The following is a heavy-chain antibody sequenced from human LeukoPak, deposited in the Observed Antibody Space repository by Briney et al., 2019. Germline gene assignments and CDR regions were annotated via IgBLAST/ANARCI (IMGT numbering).Heavy chain of an antibody. CDR1: GYSFTTNW. CDR2: IYPCDSET. D-gene: IGHD5-18*01. CDR3: VRSRGYSYGYPYYFDY. Sequence: GESLKISCKGSGYSFTTNWIGWVRQMPGKGLEWMGIIYPCDSETRYSPSFQGQVTISADKSISTAYVQSSSLKASDTAMYYCVRSRGYSYGYPYYFDYWGQGTLVTVSS. J-gene: IGHJ4*02. V-gene: IGHV5-51*01.